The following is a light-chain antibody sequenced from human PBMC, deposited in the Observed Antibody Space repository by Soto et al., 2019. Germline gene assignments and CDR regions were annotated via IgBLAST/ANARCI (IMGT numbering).Light chain of an antibody. CDR3: QQRINWPLT. V-gene: IGKV3D-20*02. CDR1: QSIASSY. CDR2: RTF. Sequence: EIVLTQSPGTLSLSPGQRATLSCRASQSIASSYLAWYQQKPGQPPRLLLYRTFNRATGIPDRFSGSGSGTDFTLTISRLEPEDFAIYYCQQRINWPLTFGGGTKVDIK. J-gene: IGKJ4*01.